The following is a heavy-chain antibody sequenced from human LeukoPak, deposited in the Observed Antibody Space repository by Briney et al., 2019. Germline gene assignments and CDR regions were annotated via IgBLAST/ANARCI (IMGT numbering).Heavy chain of an antibody. CDR2: IYYSGST. J-gene: IGHJ4*02. D-gene: IGHD6-19*01. CDR3: ARDQTVAGFDY. CDR1: GGSISSYY. V-gene: IGHV4-59*01. Sequence: SETLSLTFTVSGGSISSYYWSWIRQPPGKGLEWIGYIYYSGSTNYNPSLKSRVTISVDTSKSQFSLKLSSVTAADTAVYYCARDQTVAGFDYWGQGTLVTVSS.